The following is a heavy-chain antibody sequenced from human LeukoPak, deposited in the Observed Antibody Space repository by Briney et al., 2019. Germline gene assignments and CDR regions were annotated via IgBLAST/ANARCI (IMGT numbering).Heavy chain of an antibody. V-gene: IGHV4-61*02. CDR1: GGSISSGSYY. Sequence: PSQTLSLTCTVSGGSISSGSYYWSWIRPPAGKGLEWIGRIYTSGSTNYNPSLKSRVTISVDTSKNQFSLKLSSETAADTAVYYCARVYGDSTGVDYWGQGTLVTVSS. J-gene: IGHJ4*02. CDR3: ARVYGDSTGVDY. D-gene: IGHD4-17*01. CDR2: IYTSGST.